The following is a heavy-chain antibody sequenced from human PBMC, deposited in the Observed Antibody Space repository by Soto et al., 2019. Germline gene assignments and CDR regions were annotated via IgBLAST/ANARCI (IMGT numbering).Heavy chain of an antibody. V-gene: IGHV4-31*03. Sequence: PSETLSLTCTVSGGSISSGGYYWSWIRQHPGKGLEWIGYIYYSGSTYYNPSLKSRVTISVDTSKNQFSLKLSSVTAADTAVYYCARAPLYYDFWSGYYAPSDYWGQGTLVTVSS. CDR2: IYYSGST. D-gene: IGHD3-3*01. J-gene: IGHJ4*02. CDR1: GGSISSGGYY. CDR3: ARAPLYYDFWSGYYAPSDY.